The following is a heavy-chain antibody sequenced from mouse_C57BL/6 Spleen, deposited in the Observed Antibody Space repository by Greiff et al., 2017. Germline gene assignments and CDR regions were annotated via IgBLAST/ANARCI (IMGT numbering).Heavy chain of an antibody. D-gene: IGHD4-1*01. CDR3: ARSLTGIAY. V-gene: IGHV1-54*01. Sequence: QVQLKESGAELVRPGTSVKVSCKASGYAFTNYLIEWVKQRPGQGLEWIGVINPGSGGTNYNEKFKGKATLTADKSSSTAYMQLSSLTSEDSAVYFCARSLTGIAYWGQGTLVTVSA. J-gene: IGHJ3*01. CDR2: INPGSGGT. CDR1: GYAFTNYL.